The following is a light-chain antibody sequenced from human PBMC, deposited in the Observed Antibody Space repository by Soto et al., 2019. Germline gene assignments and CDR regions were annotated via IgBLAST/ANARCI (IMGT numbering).Light chain of an antibody. J-gene: IGKJ1*01. CDR1: QTVSSW. CDR3: QHYNCYSEA. CDR2: KAS. V-gene: IGKV1-5*03. Sequence: DIQMTQSPSTLSVSLGERATISCRASQTVSSWLAWYQQKPGKAPKLLIYKASTLNSGVPSRFSGSGSGTESTLTSSSLHADYFASYCCQHYNCYSEAFGQGTKVELK.